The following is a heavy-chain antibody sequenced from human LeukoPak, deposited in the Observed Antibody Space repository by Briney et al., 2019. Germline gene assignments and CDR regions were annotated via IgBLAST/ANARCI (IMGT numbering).Heavy chain of an antibody. CDR3: ARGNTTRGGDYGMDV. Sequence: SVKVSCKASGGTFSSYAISWVRQAPGQGLGWMGGIIPIFGTANYAQKFQGRGTITADKSTSTAYMELSSLRSEDTAVYYCARGNTTRGGDYGMDVWGKGTTVTVSS. CDR2: IIPIFGTA. V-gene: IGHV1-69*06. J-gene: IGHJ6*04. D-gene: IGHD3-16*01. CDR1: GGTFSSYA.